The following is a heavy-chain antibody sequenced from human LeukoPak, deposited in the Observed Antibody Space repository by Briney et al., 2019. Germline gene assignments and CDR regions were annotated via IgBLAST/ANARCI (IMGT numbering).Heavy chain of an antibody. Sequence: PGGSLRLSCAASGFTFSSYSMNWVRQAPGKGLEWVSSISSSSSYIYYADSVKGRFTISRDNAKNSLYLQMNSLRAEDTAVYYCAKDLGRDISPQSFDYWGQGTLVTVSS. CDR2: ISSSSSYI. V-gene: IGHV3-21*04. J-gene: IGHJ4*02. D-gene: IGHD2-15*01. CDR3: AKDLGRDISPQSFDY. CDR1: GFTFSSYS.